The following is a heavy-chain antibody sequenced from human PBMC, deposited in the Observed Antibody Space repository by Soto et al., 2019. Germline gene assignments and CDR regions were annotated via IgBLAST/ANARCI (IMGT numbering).Heavy chain of an antibody. CDR1: GFNSNYHG. V-gene: IGHV3-33*01. D-gene: IGHD6-13*01. CDR2: LWAGGNYA. J-gene: IGHJ6*02. Sequence: QVRLVESGGNVVQPGRSLRLSCATSGFNSNYHGMHWVRQAPGKGLEWVAHLWAGGNYAYYAYSVKGRFTISSDQSTNTLYLQMTSLGAEDTAVYYCTRDAQQLANYGMDVWGQGTTVTVSS. CDR3: TRDAQQLANYGMDV.